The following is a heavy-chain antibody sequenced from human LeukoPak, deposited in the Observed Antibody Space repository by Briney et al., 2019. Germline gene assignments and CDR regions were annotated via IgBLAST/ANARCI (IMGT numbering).Heavy chain of an antibody. V-gene: IGHV3-23*01. CDR3: AGRPTGYSSGYIH. J-gene: IGHJ4*02. CDR2: ISGSAHKI. Sequence: GGSLRLSCVASGITFSNYAVSWVRQAPEKGLDWVSVISGSAHKIRYADSVKGRFTISRVNSENIVYLQMNNLRVEDTAVYYCAGRPTGYSSGYIHWGQGTLVTVSS. D-gene: IGHD5-18*01. CDR1: GITFSNYA.